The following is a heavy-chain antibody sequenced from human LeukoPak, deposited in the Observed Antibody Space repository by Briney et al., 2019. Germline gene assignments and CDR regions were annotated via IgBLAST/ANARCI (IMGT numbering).Heavy chain of an antibody. V-gene: IGHV5-51*01. D-gene: IGHD4-17*01. J-gene: IGHJ4*02. CDR2: IYPGGCDT. Sequence: GEPLQTSSKCSGYRFTSYWIGWVRPIPGKGLGGMGIIYPGGCDTRYRPSFQGQVTISADKSISTAYLQWSSLKASDTAMYYCARTEYGDSRHIDYYGRGPLVTVSS. CDR1: GYRFTSYW. CDR3: ARTEYGDSRHIDY.